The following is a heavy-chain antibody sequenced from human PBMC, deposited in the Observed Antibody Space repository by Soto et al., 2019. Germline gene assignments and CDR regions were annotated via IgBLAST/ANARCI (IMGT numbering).Heavy chain of an antibody. J-gene: IGHJ5*02. CDR3: ARKQGSSSGWYGFWFDP. Sequence: ASVNVSCKASGYTFTSYGISWVRQAPGQGLEWMGWISAYNGNTNYAQKLQGRVTMTTDTSTSTAYMELRSLRSDDTAVYYCARKQGSSSGWYGFWFDPWGQGTLVTVSS. CDR1: GYTFTSYG. CDR2: ISAYNGNT. V-gene: IGHV1-18*04. D-gene: IGHD6-19*01.